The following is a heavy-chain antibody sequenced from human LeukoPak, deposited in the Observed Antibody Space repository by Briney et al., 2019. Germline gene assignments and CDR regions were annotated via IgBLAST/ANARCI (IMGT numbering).Heavy chain of an antibody. J-gene: IGHJ4*02. CDR3: AREGSSWYGIDY. Sequence: GGSLRLSCAASGFTFSSFFMTWVRQAPGKGLEWVSGIIGSGGSTSYADSVKGRFTISRDNSKNTLYLQMNSLRAEDTAVYYCAREGSSWYGIDYWGQGTLVTVSS. CDR2: IIGSGGST. CDR1: GFTFSSFF. V-gene: IGHV3-23*01. D-gene: IGHD6-13*01.